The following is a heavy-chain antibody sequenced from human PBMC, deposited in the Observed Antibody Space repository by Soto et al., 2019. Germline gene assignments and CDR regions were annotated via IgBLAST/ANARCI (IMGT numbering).Heavy chain of an antibody. V-gene: IGHV4-59*01. J-gene: IGHJ6*02. CDR3: AREWNYALDV. Sequence: QVQLQESGPGLVKPSETLSLTCTVSGGSISSSYWSWIRQPPGKGLEWIGYIVYSGTTNYNPSLKSRVTISVDTSKNQFSLKVNSVTAADTAVYYCAREWNYALDVWGQGTTVTVSS. CDR2: IVYSGTT. CDR1: GGSISSSY.